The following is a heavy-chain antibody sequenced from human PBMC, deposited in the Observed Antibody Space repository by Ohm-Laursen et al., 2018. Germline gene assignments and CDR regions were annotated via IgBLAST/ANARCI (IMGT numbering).Heavy chain of an antibody. Sequence: SLRLSCAASGFTFSDYYMSWIRQAPGKGLEWLSYISNSGSTIYADSVKGRFTISRDNAKNSLYLQMNSLRAEDTAVYYCARDDCSRSSCYFWASDYWGQGTLVTVSS. CDR2: ISNSGST. CDR3: ARDDCSRSSCYFWASDY. D-gene: IGHD2-2*01. J-gene: IGHJ4*02. CDR1: GFTFSDYY. V-gene: IGHV3-11*01.